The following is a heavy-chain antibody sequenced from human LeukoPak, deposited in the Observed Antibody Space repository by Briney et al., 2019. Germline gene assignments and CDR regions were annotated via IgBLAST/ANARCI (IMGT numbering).Heavy chain of an antibody. CDR1: GFTFDDYA. Sequence: GGSLRLSCAASGFTFDDYAMHWVRQAPGKGLEWVSGISWNSGSIGYADSVKGRFTISRDNAKNSLYLQMNSLRAEDTALYYCAKEWTARYYYYGMDVWGQGTMVTVSS. CDR2: ISWNSGSI. D-gene: IGHD6-6*01. V-gene: IGHV3-9*01. CDR3: AKEWTARYYYYGMDV. J-gene: IGHJ6*02.